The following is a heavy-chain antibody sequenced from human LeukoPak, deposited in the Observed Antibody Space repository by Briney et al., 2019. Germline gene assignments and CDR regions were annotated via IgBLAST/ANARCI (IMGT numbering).Heavy chain of an antibody. CDR3: ARDSIIAESSDAFDI. CDR2: ISSSSSYI. V-gene: IGHV3-21*01. Sequence: GGSLRLSCAASGFTFSSYSMNWVRQAPWKRLEWVSSISSSSSYIYYADSVKGRFTISRDNAKNSLYLQMNSLRAEDTAVYYCARDSIIAESSDAFDIWGRGTMVTVSS. D-gene: IGHD6-13*01. J-gene: IGHJ3*02. CDR1: GFTFSSYS.